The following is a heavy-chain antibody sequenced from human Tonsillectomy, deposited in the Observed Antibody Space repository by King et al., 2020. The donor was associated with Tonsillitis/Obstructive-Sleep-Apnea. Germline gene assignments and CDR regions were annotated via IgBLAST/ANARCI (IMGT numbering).Heavy chain of an antibody. J-gene: IGHJ4*02. CDR2: INHSGST. Sequence: VQLQQWGAGLLKPSETLSLTCAVYGGSFSGYYWSWIRQPPGKGLEWIGEINHSGSTNYNPSLKSRVTISVDTSKNQFSLKLSSVTAADTAVYYCARGHTAMWYFAYWGQGTLVTVSS. V-gene: IGHV4-34*01. CDR1: GGSFSGYY. CDR3: ARGHTAMWYFAY. D-gene: IGHD5-18*01.